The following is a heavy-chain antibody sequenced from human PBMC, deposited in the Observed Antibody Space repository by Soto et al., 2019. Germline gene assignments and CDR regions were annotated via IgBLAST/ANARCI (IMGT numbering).Heavy chain of an antibody. CDR3: ARHRRTTVAKFYFDN. Sequence: SETLSLTCTVAGGFISSGGYYWSWIRQHPGKGLEWIGYIYYSGSTHYNPSLKSRVTISVDTSKNQFSLKLSSVTAADTAVYYCARHRRTTVAKFYFDNWGQGAQVTVSS. V-gene: IGHV4-61*08. J-gene: IGHJ4*02. D-gene: IGHD4-4*01. CDR1: GGFISSGGYY. CDR2: IYYSGST.